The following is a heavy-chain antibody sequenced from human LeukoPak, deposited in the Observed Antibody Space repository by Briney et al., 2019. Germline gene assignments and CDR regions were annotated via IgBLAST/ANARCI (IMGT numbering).Heavy chain of an antibody. D-gene: IGHD6-19*01. CDR1: GGSIGSYY. J-gene: IGHJ5*02. V-gene: IGHV4-59*08. CDR2: IYYSGST. Sequence: SETLSLTCTVSGGSIGSYYWNWIRQPPGKGLEWIGYIYYSGSTNYNPSLKSRVTISVDTSKNQFSLKLSSVTAADTAVYYCARHVWGIAVAGTSDWFDPWGQGTLVTVSS. CDR3: ARHVWGIAVAGTSDWFDP.